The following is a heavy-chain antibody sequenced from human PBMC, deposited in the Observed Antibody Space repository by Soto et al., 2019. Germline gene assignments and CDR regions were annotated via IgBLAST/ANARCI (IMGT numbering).Heavy chain of an antibody. CDR2: IIPIFGTA. Sequence: SVKVSCKASRVAFSKFIVTWVRQAPGLGLEWVGGIIPIFGTANYAQKFQGRVTITADESTSTSYMEVNNLRSEDAAVYYCAKVRYSSPMGYYYGMDVWGQGTTVTVSS. V-gene: IGHV1-69*13. D-gene: IGHD6-19*01. J-gene: IGHJ6*02. CDR1: RVAFSKFI. CDR3: AKVRYSSPMGYYYGMDV.